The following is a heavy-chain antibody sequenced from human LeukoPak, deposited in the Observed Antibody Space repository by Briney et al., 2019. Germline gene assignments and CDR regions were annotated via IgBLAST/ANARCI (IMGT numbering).Heavy chain of an antibody. D-gene: IGHD3-10*01. J-gene: IGHJ4*02. V-gene: IGHV1-18*01. CDR1: VYTFTSYG. Sequence: ASVKVSCKASVYTFTSYGISWVRQAPGQGLEWMGWISAYNGNTNYAQKFQGRVTMTTDTSTSTAYMELRNLRSDDTAVYYCARPYRSGEFDYWGQGTLVTVSS. CDR2: ISAYNGNT. CDR3: ARPYRSGEFDY.